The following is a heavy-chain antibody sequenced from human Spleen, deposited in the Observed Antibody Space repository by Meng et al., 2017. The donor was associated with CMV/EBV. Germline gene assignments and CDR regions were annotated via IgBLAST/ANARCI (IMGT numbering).Heavy chain of an antibody. Sequence: GESLKISCAASGFTFSNFAMNWVRQVPGKGLEWVSAIYASGTDTYYTDSVKGRFTISRDTSRNTLHLQMNSLRPEDTAVYHCATDPHEFWSGKNWFDPWGQGTPVTVSS. J-gene: IGHJ5*02. CDR2: IYASGTDT. D-gene: IGHD3-3*01. V-gene: IGHV3-23*01. CDR3: ATDPHEFWSGKNWFDP. CDR1: GFTFSNFA.